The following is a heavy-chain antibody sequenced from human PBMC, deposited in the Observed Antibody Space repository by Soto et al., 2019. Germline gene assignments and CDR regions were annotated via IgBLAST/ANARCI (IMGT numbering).Heavy chain of an antibody. CDR3: ARGEGRYGCGEGDFGY. D-gene: IGHD5-18*01. Sequence: EVQLLESGGGLVQPGGSLRLSCAASGFTFSSYAMTWVRQAPGKGLEWVSGICGSGGNTYYADSVKGRFTISRDNFRKTLSLQWFGLRAEDTAVYYCARGEGRYGCGEGDFGYWVQGTLVTVSS. CDR2: ICGSGGNT. V-gene: IGHV3-23*01. CDR1: GFTFSSYA. J-gene: IGHJ4*02.